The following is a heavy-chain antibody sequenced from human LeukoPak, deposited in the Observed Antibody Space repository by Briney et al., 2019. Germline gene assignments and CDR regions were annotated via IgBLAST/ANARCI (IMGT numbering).Heavy chain of an antibody. V-gene: IGHV4-59*08. Sequence: SETLSLTCTVSGGSISSYYWSWIRHPPQKGLEWIGYIYYSGSTNYNPSLKSRVTISVDTSKNQFSLKLSSVAAADTAVYYCARRDCSSTSCPVDYWGQGTLVTVSS. J-gene: IGHJ4*02. CDR1: GGSISSYY. CDR2: IYYSGST. D-gene: IGHD2-2*01. CDR3: ARRDCSSTSCPVDY.